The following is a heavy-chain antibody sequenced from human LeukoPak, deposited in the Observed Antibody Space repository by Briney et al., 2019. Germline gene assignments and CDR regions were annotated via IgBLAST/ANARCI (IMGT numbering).Heavy chain of an antibody. V-gene: IGHV3-23*01. J-gene: IGHJ6*02. D-gene: IGHD3-10*01. CDR1: GFTFSSYA. CDR3: AKDLLYYYGSGSFYGMDV. Sequence: HSGGSLRLSCAASGFTFSSYAMTWVRQAPGKGLESVSAISGSGGSTYYADSVKGRFTVSRDNSKNTLYLQMNSLRAEDTAVYYCAKDLLYYYGSGSFYGMDVWGQGTTVTVSS. CDR2: ISGSGGST.